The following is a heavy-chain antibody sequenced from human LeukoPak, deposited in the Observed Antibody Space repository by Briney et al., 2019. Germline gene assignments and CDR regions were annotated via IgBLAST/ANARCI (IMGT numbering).Heavy chain of an antibody. CDR3: ARLYLPYTSAWYGSAFDI. J-gene: IGHJ3*02. V-gene: IGHV5-51*01. CDR2: LYPGDSDT. D-gene: IGHD6-13*01. CDR1: GYSFTSYW. Sequence: ESLKISCKSSGYSFTSYWIAWVRQMPRERLEWMGILYPGDSDTSYSPSFQSQVTISVDRSITTAYLQWSSLNASDTAMYYCARLYLPYTSAWYGSAFDIWGQGTMVTVSS.